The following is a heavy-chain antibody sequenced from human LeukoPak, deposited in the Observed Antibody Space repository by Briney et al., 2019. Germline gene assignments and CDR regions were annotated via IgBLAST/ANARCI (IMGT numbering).Heavy chain of an antibody. V-gene: IGHV3-30*18. J-gene: IGHJ4*02. CDR3: AKDFVSSYGSGS. Sequence: GGSLRLSCAASGFTFSSYGMHWVRQAPGKGLEWVAVISYDGNNKYYADSVKGRFTISRDNSKNTLYLQMNSLRAEDTAVYYCAKDFVSSYGSGSWGQGTLVTVSS. CDR1: GFTFSSYG. D-gene: IGHD3-10*01. CDR2: ISYDGNNK.